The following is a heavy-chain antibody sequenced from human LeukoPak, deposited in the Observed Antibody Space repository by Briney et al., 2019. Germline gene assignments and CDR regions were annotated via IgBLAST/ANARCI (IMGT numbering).Heavy chain of an antibody. J-gene: IGHJ4*02. CDR2: ISSNGGAT. CDR3: FKTKGATNWDYFDY. D-gene: IGHD2-8*01. Sequence: PGGSLRLSCSASGFTFNNYAMHWVRQAPRKGLEYVSAISSNGGATYYADSVRGRFTISRDNSKNTLYLQMNSLRAEDKAVYYCFKTKGATNWDYFDYWGQGTRVTVSS. V-gene: IGHV3-64D*06. CDR1: GFTFNNYA.